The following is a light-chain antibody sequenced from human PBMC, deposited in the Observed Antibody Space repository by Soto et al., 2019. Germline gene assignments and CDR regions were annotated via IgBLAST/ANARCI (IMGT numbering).Light chain of an antibody. CDR3: QQYGSSPPLT. Sequence: EIVLTQSPGTLSLSPGEPTRLSCRASQSINSDVAWYQQKPGQAPRLLIYGASSRATGIPDRFSGSGSGTDFTLTISRLEPEDLAVYYCQQYGSSPPLTFGGGTKVDIK. CDR2: GAS. J-gene: IGKJ4*01. CDR1: QSINSD. V-gene: IGKV3-20*01.